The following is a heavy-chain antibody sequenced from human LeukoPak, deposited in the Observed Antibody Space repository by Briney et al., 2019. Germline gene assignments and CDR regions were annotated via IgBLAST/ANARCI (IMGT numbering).Heavy chain of an antibody. J-gene: IGHJ4*02. CDR3: ARVSLNVPAARKVSRDY. CDR2: IYYSGST. CDR1: GDSLSSYY. D-gene: IGHD2-2*01. Sequence: SETLSLTCTVSGDSLSSYYWRWIRQPPGKGLEWIGYIYYSGSTNYNPSLKSRVTILVDTSKNQFSLKLSSVTAADTAVYYCARVSLNVPAARKVSRDYWGQGTLVTVSS. V-gene: IGHV4-59*08.